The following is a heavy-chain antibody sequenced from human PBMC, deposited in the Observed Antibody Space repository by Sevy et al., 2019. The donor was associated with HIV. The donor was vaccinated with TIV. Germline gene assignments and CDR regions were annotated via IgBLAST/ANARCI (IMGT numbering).Heavy chain of an antibody. CDR2: INSDGEST. CDR1: GFTSNNFW. V-gene: IGHV3-74*01. J-gene: IGHJ4*02. D-gene: IGHD3-10*01. CDR3: ARGTRGVVDS. Sequence: GGSLTLSCAASGFTSNNFWLHWVRQAPGKGLVWVSRINSDGESTGYADFVKGRFTISRDNAKNTAYLQMNSLRADDTAIYYCARGTRGVVDSWGQGTLVTVSS.